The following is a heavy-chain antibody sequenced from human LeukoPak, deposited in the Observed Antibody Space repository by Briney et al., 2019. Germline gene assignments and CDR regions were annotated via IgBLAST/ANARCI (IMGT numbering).Heavy chain of an antibody. J-gene: IGHJ5*02. CDR1: GYTFTGYY. CDR2: TNPYSGGK. Sequence: ASVNDSCKASGYTFTGYYMHWVRQAPGQGLEWMGWTNPYSGGKNYAQKFQGMVTMTRDTSISTAYMELSRLRSDDTAVYYCARMTNNWFDPWGQGTLVTVSS. V-gene: IGHV1-2*02. CDR3: ARMTNNWFDP.